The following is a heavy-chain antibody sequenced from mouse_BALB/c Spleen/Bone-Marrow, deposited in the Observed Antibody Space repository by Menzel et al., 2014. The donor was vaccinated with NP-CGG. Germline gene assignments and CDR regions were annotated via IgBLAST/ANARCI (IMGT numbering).Heavy chain of an antibody. Sequence: EVKLVESGGGLVQPGGSIKLSCAASGFTFSDDRMDWVRQSPEKGLEWVAEIRSKAYNHAIYYAETVKWSITISKDDSKSNVYRQKNSLRAKYSAIYDGIPYGNDADFAYWGQGTLVTVSA. CDR2: IRSKAYNHAI. V-gene: IGHV6-6*01. CDR1: GFTFSDDR. J-gene: IGHJ3*01. CDR3: IPYGNDADFAY. D-gene: IGHD2-2*01.